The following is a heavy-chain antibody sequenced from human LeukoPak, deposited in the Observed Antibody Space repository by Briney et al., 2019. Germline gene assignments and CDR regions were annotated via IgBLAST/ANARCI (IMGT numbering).Heavy chain of an antibody. CDR2: IYYSGST. Sequence: SETLSLTCGVYGGSFSGYYWSWIRQPPGKGLEWIGYIYYSGSTNYNPSLKSRVTISVDTSKNQFSLKLSSVTAADTAVYYCARVTYYYDSSGYYLDYWGQGTLVTVSS. D-gene: IGHD3-22*01. CDR1: GGSFSGYY. V-gene: IGHV4-59*01. J-gene: IGHJ4*02. CDR3: ARVTYYYDSSGYYLDY.